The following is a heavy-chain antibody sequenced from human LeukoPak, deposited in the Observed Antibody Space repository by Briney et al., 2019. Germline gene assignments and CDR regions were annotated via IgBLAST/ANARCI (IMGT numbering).Heavy chain of an antibody. CDR1: GFTFRLYS. J-gene: IGHJ3*02. CDR3: ARSITMAVENAFDI. Sequence: GGSLRLSCAASGFTFRLYSMNWVRQAPGKGLEWLSYISGSTRTTYDADSVKGRFSISRDSAKNLLYLQMNSLGVEDTAVYYCARSITMAVENAFDIWGQGTMVTVTS. D-gene: IGHD3-10*01. CDR2: ISGSTRTT. V-gene: IGHV3-48*04.